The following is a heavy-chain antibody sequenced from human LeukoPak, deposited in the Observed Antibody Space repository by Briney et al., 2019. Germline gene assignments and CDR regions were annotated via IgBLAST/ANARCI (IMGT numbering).Heavy chain of an antibody. V-gene: IGHV3-30*02. Sequence: GGSLRLSCVASGFPFSSYGMHWVRQAPGKGLEWVAFIRYDGSKKYYADSVKGRFTISRDNSKNTLYLQMNSLRAEDTAVYYCAKTRKYSSGWLYYFDYWGQGTLVTVSS. CDR3: AKTRKYSSGWLYYFDY. CDR1: GFPFSSYG. J-gene: IGHJ4*02. CDR2: IRYDGSKK. D-gene: IGHD6-19*01.